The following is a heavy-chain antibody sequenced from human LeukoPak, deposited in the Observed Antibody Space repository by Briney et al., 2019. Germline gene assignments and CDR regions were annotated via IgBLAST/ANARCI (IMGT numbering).Heavy chain of an antibody. D-gene: IGHD6-19*01. CDR2: ISGRGGSI. Sequence: PGGSLRLSCAASGFTFSSYAMSWVRQPPGKGPEWVSAISGRGGSIYYADSVKGRFASSRDNSNNTLYLQMNSPRAEDTAVYYCARAPGGWYRPLDYWGQGTLVTVSS. J-gene: IGHJ4*02. V-gene: IGHV3-23*01. CDR3: ARAPGGWYRPLDY. CDR1: GFTFSSYA.